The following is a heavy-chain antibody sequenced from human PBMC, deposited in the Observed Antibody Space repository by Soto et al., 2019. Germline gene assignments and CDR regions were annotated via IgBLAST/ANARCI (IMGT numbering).Heavy chain of an antibody. J-gene: IGHJ4*02. D-gene: IGHD6-13*01. CDR2: INPSGGSP. V-gene: IGHV1-46*01. CDR3: ARANSALDY. Sequence: QVQLVQSGAEVKKPGASVKVSCKASGYTFTDYYMHWVRQAPGQGLEWMGIINPSGGSPSYAQRFQGRITMTGDTSTSTVFLDLSSLRYEDTAVYYCARANSALDYWGQGTLVTVSS. CDR1: GYTFTDYY.